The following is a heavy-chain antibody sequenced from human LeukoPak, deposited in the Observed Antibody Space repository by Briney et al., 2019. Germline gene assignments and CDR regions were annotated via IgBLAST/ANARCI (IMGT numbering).Heavy chain of an antibody. CDR1: GFTFSSYA. Sequence: GSLRLSCAASGFTFSSYAMSWIRQPPGKGLEWIGEINHSGSTNYNPSLKSRVTISVDTSKNQFSLKLSSVTAADTAVYYCARGSGRCSGGSCYPNSYYYYGMDVWGQGTTITVSS. D-gene: IGHD2-15*01. CDR2: INHSGST. V-gene: IGHV4-34*01. CDR3: ARGSGRCSGGSCYPNSYYYYGMDV. J-gene: IGHJ6*02.